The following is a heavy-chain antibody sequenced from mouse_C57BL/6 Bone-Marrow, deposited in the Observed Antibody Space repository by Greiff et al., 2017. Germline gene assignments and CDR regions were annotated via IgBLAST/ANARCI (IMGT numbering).Heavy chain of an antibody. CDR3: ARRGIYYDYDEAY. V-gene: IGHV1-54*01. Sequence: QVQLQQSGAELVRPGTSVKVSCKASGYAFTNYLIEWVKQRPGQGLEWIGVINPGSGGTKYNEKFKGKATLTGDKSSSTAYMQLSSLTSEDSAVYFCARRGIYYDYDEAYWGQGTTLTVSS. J-gene: IGHJ2*01. CDR1: GYAFTNYL. CDR2: INPGSGGT. D-gene: IGHD2-4*01.